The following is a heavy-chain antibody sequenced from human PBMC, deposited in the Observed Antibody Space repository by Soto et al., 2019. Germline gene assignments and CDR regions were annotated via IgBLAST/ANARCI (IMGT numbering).Heavy chain of an antibody. CDR2: ISGSGGST. Sequence: PGGSLRLSCAAPGFTFSSYAMSWVRQAPGKGLEWVSAISGSGGSTYYADSVKGRFTISRDNSKNTLYLQMNSLRAEDTAVYYCAKDLTIFGVVISFDYWGQGTLVTVSS. V-gene: IGHV3-23*01. CDR3: AKDLTIFGVVISFDY. CDR1: GFTFSSYA. J-gene: IGHJ4*02. D-gene: IGHD3-3*01.